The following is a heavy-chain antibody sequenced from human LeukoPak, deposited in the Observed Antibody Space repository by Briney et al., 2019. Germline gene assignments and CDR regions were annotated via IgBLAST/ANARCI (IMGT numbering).Heavy chain of an antibody. D-gene: IGHD3-3*01. CDR3: ARDRLAAYDFWSGYSDY. Sequence: PGGSLRLSCAASGFTFSSYAMSWVRQAPGKGLEWVSAISGSGGSTYYADSVKGRFTISRDNAKNSLYLQMNSLRAEDTAVYFCARDRLAAYDFWSGYSDYWGQGTLVTVSS. J-gene: IGHJ4*02. CDR1: GFTFSSYA. CDR2: ISGSGGST. V-gene: IGHV3-23*01.